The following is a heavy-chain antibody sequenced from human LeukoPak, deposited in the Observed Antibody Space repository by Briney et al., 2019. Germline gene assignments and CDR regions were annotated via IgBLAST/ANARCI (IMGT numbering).Heavy chain of an antibody. CDR1: GFTFSSYS. D-gene: IGHD3-10*01. V-gene: IGHV3-48*01. CDR2: ISSSSSTI. Sequence: GGSLRLSCAASGFTFSSYSMNWVRQAPGKGLEWVSYISSSSSTIYYADSVKGRFTISRDNAKNSLYLQMNSLRAEDTAVYYCARGRLLWFGEFENWFDPWGQGTLVTVSS. J-gene: IGHJ5*02. CDR3: ARGRLLWFGEFENWFDP.